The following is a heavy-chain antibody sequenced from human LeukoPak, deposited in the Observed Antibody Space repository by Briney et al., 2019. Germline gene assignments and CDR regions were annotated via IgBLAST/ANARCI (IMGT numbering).Heavy chain of an antibody. V-gene: IGHV3-23*01. J-gene: IGHJ4*02. D-gene: IGHD2-2*01. CDR1: GFTLNSNA. Sequence: PGGSPRLSCAVSGFTLNSNAMCWVRQAPGKGLEWVSGISRMGFTTYYADSVKGRFTISRDTSKNTLYLQMNTLRPDDTAVYYCAKEEVPNDYWGQGTLVTVSS. CDR2: ISRMGFTT. CDR3: AKEEVPNDY.